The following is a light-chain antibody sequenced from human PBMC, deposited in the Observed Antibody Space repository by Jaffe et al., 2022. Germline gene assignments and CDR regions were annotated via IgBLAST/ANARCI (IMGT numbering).Light chain of an antibody. CDR1: SSDVGAYNY. Sequence: QSALTQPASVSGSLGQSITISCTGTSSDVGAYNYVSWYQQHPDKAPKLLIYEVNNRPSGVSNRFSGSKSGNTASLTISGLQAEDESDYYCSSFTTSNSWVFGGGTKLTVL. CDR3: SSFTTSNSWV. CDR2: EVN. J-gene: IGLJ3*02. V-gene: IGLV2-14*01.